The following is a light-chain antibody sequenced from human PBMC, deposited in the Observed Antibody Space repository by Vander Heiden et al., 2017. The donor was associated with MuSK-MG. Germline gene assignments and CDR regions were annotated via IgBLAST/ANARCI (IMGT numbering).Light chain of an antibody. CDR3: QTWDRGTLM. Sequence: SYDLTQPPSMSVSPGQTANITCSGDKLSDKYTFWYQQKPGQSPIVIIYQDKKRPSGIPERFSGSNFVNTATLTISGTQAMDEADYYCQTWDRGTLMFGGGTKLTVL. V-gene: IGLV3-1*01. J-gene: IGLJ3*02. CDR2: QDK. CDR1: KLSDKY.